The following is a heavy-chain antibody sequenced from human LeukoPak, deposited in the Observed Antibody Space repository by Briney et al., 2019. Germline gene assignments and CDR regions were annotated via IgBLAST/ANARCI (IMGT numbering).Heavy chain of an antibody. CDR3: AKIMGSSWYLYYFDY. D-gene: IGHD6-13*01. V-gene: IGHV3-23*01. Sequence: GGSLRLSCAASGFTFSSYAMSWVRQAPGKGLEWVSAISGSGGSTYYADSVKGRFTISRDNSKNTLYLQINSLRAEDTAVYYCAKIMGSSWYLYYFDYWGQGTLVTVSS. J-gene: IGHJ4*02. CDR1: GFTFSSYA. CDR2: ISGSGGST.